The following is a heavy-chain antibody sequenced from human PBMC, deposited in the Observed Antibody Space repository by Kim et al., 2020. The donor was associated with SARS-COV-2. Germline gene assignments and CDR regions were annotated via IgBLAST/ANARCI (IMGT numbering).Heavy chain of an antibody. CDR3: ARGLVGATPGYYFDY. V-gene: IGHV3-74*01. J-gene: IGHJ4*02. Sequence: DSAKGLFTLSRDNAKNTLCLQMNSLRAEDTAVDYCARGLVGATPGYYFDYWGQGTLVTVSS. D-gene: IGHD1-26*01.